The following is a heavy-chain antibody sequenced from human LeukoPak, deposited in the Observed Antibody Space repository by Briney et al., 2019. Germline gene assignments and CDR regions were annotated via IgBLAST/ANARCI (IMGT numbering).Heavy chain of an antibody. Sequence: SETLSLTCTVSGGSISSNYWNWIRQPAEKGLEWLGRTYISGTTYYNPSLKSRLTTTVAKTTTQFSLELRSVTAADTAVYYCATDYGGHFDYWGQGTLVTVSS. D-gene: IGHD4-23*01. CDR3: ATDYGGHFDY. V-gene: IGHV4-4*07. J-gene: IGHJ4*02. CDR2: TYISGTT. CDR1: GGSISSNY.